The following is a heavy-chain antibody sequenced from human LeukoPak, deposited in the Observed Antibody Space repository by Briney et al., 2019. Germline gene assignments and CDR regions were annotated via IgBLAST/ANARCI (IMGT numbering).Heavy chain of an antibody. D-gene: IGHD6-6*01. CDR1: GASFSGYY. CDR2: INHSGGT. Sequence: PSETLSLTCAVYGASFSGYYWSWIRQSPEQGLEWIGEINHSGGTHCNPSLESRVTMSVDTSKSQFTLKLSSVTAADTAVYYCAKVYSSSSRDAFDVWGPGTMVTVSS. V-gene: IGHV4-34*01. J-gene: IGHJ3*01. CDR3: AKVYSSSSRDAFDV.